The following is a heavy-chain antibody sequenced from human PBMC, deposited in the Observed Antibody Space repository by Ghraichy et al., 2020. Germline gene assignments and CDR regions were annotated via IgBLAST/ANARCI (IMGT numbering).Heavy chain of an antibody. CDR3: AKDMRPGPPEDAFDI. CDR1: GFTFDDYA. Sequence: GGSLRLSCAASGFTFDDYAMHWVRQAPGKGLEWVSGISWNSGSIGYADSVKGRFTISRDNAKNSLYLQMNSLRAEDTALYYCAKDMRPGPPEDAFDIWGQGTMVTVSS. V-gene: IGHV3-9*01. CDR2: ISWNSGSI. J-gene: IGHJ3*02. D-gene: IGHD1-14*01.